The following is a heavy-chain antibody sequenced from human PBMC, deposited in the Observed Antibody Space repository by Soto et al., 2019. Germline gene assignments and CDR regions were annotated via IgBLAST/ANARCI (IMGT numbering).Heavy chain of an antibody. CDR2: IYYSGYT. J-gene: IGHJ4*02. CDR1: GGSISGYY. V-gene: IGHV4-59*01. Sequence: QVQLQESGPGLVKPSETLSLTCAVSGGSISGYYWSWIRQPPGKRLEWIGYIYYSGYTNYNPSLKSRVAISVDRSKDPFSLQLRSVTASDTSGYYGARDSVGSGYDWGPGTLVTVSS. CDR3: ARDSVGSGYD. D-gene: IGHD5-12*01.